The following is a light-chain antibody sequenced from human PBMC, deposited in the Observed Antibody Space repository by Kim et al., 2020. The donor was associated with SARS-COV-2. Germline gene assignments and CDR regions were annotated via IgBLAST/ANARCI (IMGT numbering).Light chain of an antibody. CDR1: SSDVGGYDY. Sequence: QSALTQPRSVSGSPGQSVTISCTVTSSDVGGYDYVSWYQQHPGEAPKLMIYDVTVRHSGVPDRFSGSKSGNTASLTISGLRTEEEADYYCCSYAGTSMVCGGGTKLTVL. CDR2: DVT. CDR3: CSYAGTSMV. V-gene: IGLV2-11*01. J-gene: IGLJ3*02.